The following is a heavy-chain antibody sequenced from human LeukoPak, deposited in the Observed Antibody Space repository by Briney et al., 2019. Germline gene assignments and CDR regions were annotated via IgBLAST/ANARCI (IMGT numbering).Heavy chain of an antibody. CDR3: ARGGSSCTNGVCYTVEGVFYPRYFDY. Sequence: SETLSLTCAVYGGSFSGYYWSWIRQPPGKGLEWIGEINHSGSTIYNPSLKSLVTISVDTSKNQFSLNLNSVTAADTAVYYCARGGSSCTNGVCYTVEGVFYPRYFDYWGQGTLVTVSS. CDR1: GGSFSGYY. V-gene: IGHV4-34*01. J-gene: IGHJ4*02. CDR2: INHSGST. D-gene: IGHD2-8*01.